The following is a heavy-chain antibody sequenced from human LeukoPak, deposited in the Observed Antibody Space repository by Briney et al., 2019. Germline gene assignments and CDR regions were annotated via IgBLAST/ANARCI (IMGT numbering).Heavy chain of an antibody. CDR2: MNPNSGNT. D-gene: IGHD6-19*01. CDR3: ARAYSSGWYNYCYGMDV. CDR1: GYTFTSYD. J-gene: IGHJ6*02. Sequence: ASVKVSCKASGYTFTSYDINWVRQATGQGLEWMGWMNPNSGNTGYAQKFQGRVTMTRNTSISTAYMELSSLRSEDTAVYYCARAYSSGWYNYCYGMDVWGQGTTVTVSS. V-gene: IGHV1-8*01.